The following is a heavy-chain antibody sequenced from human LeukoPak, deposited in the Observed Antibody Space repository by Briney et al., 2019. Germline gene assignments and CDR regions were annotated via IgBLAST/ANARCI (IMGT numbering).Heavy chain of an antibody. D-gene: IGHD6-13*01. CDR3: ARDLLYSSSWYDYYGMDV. V-gene: IGHV3-11*01. J-gene: IGHJ6*02. CDR1: GFTFSDYY. CDR2: ISSSGSTI. Sequence: PGGSLRLSCAVSGFTFSDYYMSWIRQAPGKGLEWVSYISSSGSTIYYADSVKGRFTISRDNAKNSLYLQMNSLRAEDTAVYYCARDLLYSSSWYDYYGMDVWGQGTTVTVSS.